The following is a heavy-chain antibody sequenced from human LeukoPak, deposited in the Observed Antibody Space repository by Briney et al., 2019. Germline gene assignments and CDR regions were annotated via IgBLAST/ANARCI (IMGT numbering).Heavy chain of an antibody. CDR3: ARESRSGIFYYFDY. V-gene: IGHV3-33*01. CDR1: GFTFRSCG. J-gene: IGHJ4*02. D-gene: IGHD3-3*02. Sequence: GRSLRLSCAASGFTFRSCGMHWVRQAPGKGLEWVAVIWYDGSNKYYADSVKGRFTISRDNSKNTLYLQMNSLRAEDTAVYYCARESRSGIFYYFDYWGQGTLVTVSS. CDR2: IWYDGSNK.